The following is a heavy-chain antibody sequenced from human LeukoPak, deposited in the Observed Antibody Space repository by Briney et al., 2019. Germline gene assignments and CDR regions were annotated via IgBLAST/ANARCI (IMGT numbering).Heavy chain of an antibody. D-gene: IGHD3-10*01. Sequence: PSETLSLTCTVSGGSISSGGYYWSWIRQHPGEGLELIGYIYYSGSTYYNPSLKSRVTISVDTSKNQFSLKLSSVTAADTAVYYCAMITMVRGVGFWFDPWGQGTLVTVSS. CDR1: GGSISSGGYY. J-gene: IGHJ5*02. CDR3: AMITMVRGVGFWFDP. CDR2: IYYSGST. V-gene: IGHV4-31*03.